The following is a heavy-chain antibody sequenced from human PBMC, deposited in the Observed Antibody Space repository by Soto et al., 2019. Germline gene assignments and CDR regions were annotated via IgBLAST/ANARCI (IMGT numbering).Heavy chain of an antibody. V-gene: IGHV1-3*04. J-gene: IGHJ5*02. D-gene: IGHD2-15*01. Sequence: ASVKVSCKASGYTFTRYPIHWVRQAPGQRLEWMGWINTGNGYTKYSQKFQARVTITRDTSASTSYMQLSRLRSEDTAVYYCARDRGGYCSGGSCSEAWFDPWGQGTLVTVS. CDR2: INTGNGYT. CDR3: ARDRGGYCSGGSCSEAWFDP. CDR1: GYTFTRYP.